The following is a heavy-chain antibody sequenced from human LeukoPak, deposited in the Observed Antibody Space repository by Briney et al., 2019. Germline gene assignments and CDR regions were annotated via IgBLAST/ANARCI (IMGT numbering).Heavy chain of an antibody. Sequence: GGSLRLSCAASGFTFSSYAMSWVRQAPGKGLEWVSAISGSGGSTYYADSVKGRFTISRDNSKNTLYLQMNSLRAEDTAVYYCAKGSSITMIVVVINYFDYWGQGTLVTVSP. V-gene: IGHV3-23*01. CDR1: GFTFSSYA. D-gene: IGHD3-22*01. CDR2: ISGSGGST. J-gene: IGHJ4*02. CDR3: AKGSSITMIVVVINYFDY.